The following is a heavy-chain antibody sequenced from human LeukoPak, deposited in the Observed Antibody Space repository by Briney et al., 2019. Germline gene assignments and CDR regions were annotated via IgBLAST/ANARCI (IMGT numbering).Heavy chain of an antibody. D-gene: IGHD4-17*01. J-gene: IGHJ4*02. Sequence: PGGSLRLSCAASGFTVSSNYMSWARQAPGKGLEWVSVIYSGGSTYYADSVKGRFTISRDNSKNTLYLQMNSLRAEDTAVYYCARDIDGDYDYWGQGTLVTVSS. CDR2: IYSGGST. CDR1: GFTVSSNY. CDR3: ARDIDGDYDY. V-gene: IGHV3-66*01.